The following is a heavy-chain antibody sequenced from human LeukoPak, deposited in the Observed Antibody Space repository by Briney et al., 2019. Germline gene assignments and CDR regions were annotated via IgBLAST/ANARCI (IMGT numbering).Heavy chain of an antibody. CDR2: INSDGSST. Sequence: PGGSLRLSCAASGFTFSNAWMSWVRQAPGKGLVWVSRINSDGSSTSYADSVKGRFTISRDNAKNTLYLQMNSLRAEDTAVYYCARSNPYDSSGYYLSPFDYWGQGTLVTVSS. J-gene: IGHJ4*02. V-gene: IGHV3-74*01. D-gene: IGHD3-22*01. CDR3: ARSNPYDSSGYYLSPFDY. CDR1: GFTFSNAW.